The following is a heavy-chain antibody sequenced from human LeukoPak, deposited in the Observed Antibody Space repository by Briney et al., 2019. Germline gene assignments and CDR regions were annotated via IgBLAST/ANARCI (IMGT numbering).Heavy chain of an antibody. J-gene: IGHJ5*02. V-gene: IGHV4-34*01. D-gene: IGHD2-15*01. CDR2: INHSGST. CDR3: ARGLGYCSGGSCYSFRYNWFDP. CDR1: GGSLSGYY. Sequence: PSETLSLTCAVYGGSLSGYYWSWIRQPPGKGLEWIGEINHSGSTNYNPSLKSRVTISVDTSKNQFSLKLSSVTAADTAVYYCARGLGYCSGGSCYSFRYNWFDPWGQGTLVTVSS.